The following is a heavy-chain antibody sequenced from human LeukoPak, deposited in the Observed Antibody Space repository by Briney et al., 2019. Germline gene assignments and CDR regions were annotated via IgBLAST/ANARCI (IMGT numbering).Heavy chain of an antibody. CDR1: GYSISSGYY. V-gene: IGHV4-38-2*02. Sequence: SETLSLTCTDSGYSISSGYYWGWIRQPPGKGLEWIGSIYHSGSTYYNPSLKSRVTISVDTSKNQFSLKLSSVTAADTAVYYCARVDADYFDYWGQGTLVTVSS. CDR3: ARVDADYFDY. J-gene: IGHJ4*02. D-gene: IGHD3/OR15-3a*01. CDR2: IYHSGST.